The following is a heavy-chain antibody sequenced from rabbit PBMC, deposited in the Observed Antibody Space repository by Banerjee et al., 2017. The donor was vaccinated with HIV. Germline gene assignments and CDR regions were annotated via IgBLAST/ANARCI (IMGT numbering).Heavy chain of an antibody. J-gene: IGHJ3*01. CDR2: IYGGRSGST. Sequence: QQQLVESGGGLVKPGASLTLTCKASGFSFSSGYWMCWVRQAPGKGLEWIACIYGGRSGSTYYASWAKGRFTISKTSSTTVTLQMTSLTAADTATYFCARLYVGYGGYVYADLWGQGTLVTVS. V-gene: IGHV1S45*01. CDR1: GFSFSSGYW. D-gene: IGHD6-1*01. CDR3: ARLYVGYGGYVYADL.